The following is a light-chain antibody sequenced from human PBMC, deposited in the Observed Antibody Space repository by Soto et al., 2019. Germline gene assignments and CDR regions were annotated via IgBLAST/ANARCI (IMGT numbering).Light chain of an antibody. CDR2: AAS. J-gene: IGKJ1*01. CDR3: PQSHSITPT. CDR1: QSISSY. Sequence: DIQMTQSPSSLSASVGDRVTITCRASQSISSYLNWYQQKPGKAPKLLIYAASSLQSGVPSRFSGSGSGTDFTLTISSLHPEDIETYYCPQSHSITPTVGQGTKVDIK. V-gene: IGKV1-39*01.